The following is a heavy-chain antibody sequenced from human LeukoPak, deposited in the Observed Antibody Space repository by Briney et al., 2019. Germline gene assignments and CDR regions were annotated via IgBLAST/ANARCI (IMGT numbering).Heavy chain of an antibody. J-gene: IGHJ6*03. V-gene: IGHV1-8*01. CDR1: GYTFTSYD. CDR2: MNPNSGNT. D-gene: IGHD6-13*01. Sequence: ASVKVSCKASGYTFTSYDINWVRQATGQGLEWMGWMNPNSGNTGYAQKFQGRVTMTRNTSISTAYMELSSLRSEDTAVYYCARGLAKSGGIAQWLRVGYYYMDVWGKGTTVTVS. CDR3: ARGLAKSGGIAQWLRVGYYYMDV.